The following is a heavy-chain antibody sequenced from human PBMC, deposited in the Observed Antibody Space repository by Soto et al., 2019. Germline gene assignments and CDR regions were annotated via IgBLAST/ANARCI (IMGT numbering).Heavy chain of an antibody. Sequence: SGPTLVNATQTLTLTCTFSGFSLSTGGVGVGWFRQPPGKALEWLSLMYWNDDKRYRPSLKSRLTITEDNSNNQVVLTMTNMDPVDTATYFCALTVATGAYWEIFDFWGLRTLVTVSS. CDR3: ALTVATGAYWEIFDF. CDR2: MYWNDDK. J-gene: IGHJ4*02. V-gene: IGHV2-5*01. CDR1: GFSLSTGGVG. D-gene: IGHD1-26*01.